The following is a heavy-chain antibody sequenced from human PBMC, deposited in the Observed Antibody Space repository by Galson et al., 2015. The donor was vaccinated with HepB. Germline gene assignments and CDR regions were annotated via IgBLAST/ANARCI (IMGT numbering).Heavy chain of an antibody. CDR3: ATVVPGLAHYGASGWFDP. CDR2: FDPEDGET. V-gene: IGHV1-24*01. J-gene: IGHJ5*02. Sequence: SVKVSCKVSGYTLTELSMHWVRQAPGKGLEWMGGFDPEDGETIYAQKFQGRVTTTEDTSTDTAYMELSSLRSEDTAVYYCATVVPGLAHYGASGWFDPWGQGTLVTVSS. CDR1: GYTLTELS. D-gene: IGHD4-17*01.